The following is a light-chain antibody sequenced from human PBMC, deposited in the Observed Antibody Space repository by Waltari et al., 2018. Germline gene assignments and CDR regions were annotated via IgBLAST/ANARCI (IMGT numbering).Light chain of an antibody. V-gene: IGKV3-20*01. CDR1: HSVRGT. CDR2: AAS. CDR3: QHYVRLPAT. Sequence: EKLLSQSPRTPPLSPGGRDTLSCRASHSVRGTLAWYQQKPGQPPRLLIYAASNRATGIPDRFSGSGSGTDFSLTISRLEPEDFAVYYCQHYVRLPATFGQGTKVEIK. J-gene: IGKJ1*01.